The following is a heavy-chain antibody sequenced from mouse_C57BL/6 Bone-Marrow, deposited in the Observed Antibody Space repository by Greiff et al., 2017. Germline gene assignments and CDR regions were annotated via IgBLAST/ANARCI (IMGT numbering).Heavy chain of an antibody. CDR1: GFNIKDYY. D-gene: IGHD2-1*01. J-gene: IGHJ2*01. CDR3: EGGYGNSYYFDY. V-gene: IGHV14-2*01. CDR2: IDPEDGET. Sequence: VQLQQSGAELVKPGASVKLSCTASGFNIKDYYMHWVKQRTEQGLEWIGRIDPEDGETKYAPKFQGKATITADTSSNTASLQLSSLTSEDTAVYYCEGGYGNSYYFDYGGQGTTLTVSA.